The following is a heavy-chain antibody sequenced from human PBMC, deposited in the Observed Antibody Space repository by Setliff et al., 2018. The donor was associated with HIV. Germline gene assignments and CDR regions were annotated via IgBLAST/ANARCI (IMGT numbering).Heavy chain of an antibody. D-gene: IGHD1-26*01. Sequence: PSETLSLTCAVFGGSFSGYYWSWIRQPPGKGLEWIGEINHSGSTDYNPSLKSRVTISVDTSRNQFSLKLSSLTAADTAVYYCARHYNVNYYVRKDFDYWGQGILVTVSS. J-gene: IGHJ4*02. CDR3: ARHYNVNYYVRKDFDY. CDR2: INHSGST. V-gene: IGHV4-34*01. CDR1: GGSFSGYY.